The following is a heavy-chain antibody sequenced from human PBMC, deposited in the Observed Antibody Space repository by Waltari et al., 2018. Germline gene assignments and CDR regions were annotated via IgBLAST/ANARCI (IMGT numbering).Heavy chain of an antibody. CDR3: ARDLADDYGDYCDWFDP. V-gene: IGHV3-48*02. Sequence: EVQLVESGGGLVQPGGSLRLSCPASGFAFTGYSMNWVRQAPGKGLEWVSYIRSSRSTICYADAVKGRFTISRDNAKNSLYLQMNSLRDEDTAVYYCARDLADDYGDYCDWFDPWGQGTLVTVSS. J-gene: IGHJ5*02. CDR1: GFAFTGYS. D-gene: IGHD4-17*01. CDR2: IRSSRSTI.